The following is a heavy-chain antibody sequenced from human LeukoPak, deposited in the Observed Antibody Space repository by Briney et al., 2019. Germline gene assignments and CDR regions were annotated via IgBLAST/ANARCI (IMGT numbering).Heavy chain of an antibody. CDR3: TSGLSVRRSNNTPVDY. CDR2: IRSKANTYAT. Sequence: PGGSLRLSCTASGFTFSGSAMHWVRQASGKGPEWVGRIRSKANTYATVYAASVKGRFTISRDDSKNTAYLQMNSLKTEDTAVYYCTSGLSVRRSNNTPVDYWGQGTLVTVSS. D-gene: IGHD1-1*01. V-gene: IGHV3-73*01. J-gene: IGHJ4*02. CDR1: GFTFSGSA.